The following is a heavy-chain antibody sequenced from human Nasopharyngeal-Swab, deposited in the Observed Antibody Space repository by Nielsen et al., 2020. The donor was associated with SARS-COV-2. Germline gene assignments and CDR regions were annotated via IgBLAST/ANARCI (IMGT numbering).Heavy chain of an antibody. D-gene: IGHD3-22*01. V-gene: IGHV3-23*01. CDR1: GFTFSSYA. J-gene: IGHJ4*02. CDR2: ISGSGGST. Sequence: GESLKISCAASGFTFSSYAMSWVRQAPGKGLEWVSAISGSGGSTYYADSVKGRFTISRDNSKNTLYLQMNSLRAEDTAVYYCAREGGQDYYDNGEGYWGQGTLVTVSS. CDR3: AREGGQDYYDNGEGY.